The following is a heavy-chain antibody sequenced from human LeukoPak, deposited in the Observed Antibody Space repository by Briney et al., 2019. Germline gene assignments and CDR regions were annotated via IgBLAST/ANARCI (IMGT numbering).Heavy chain of an antibody. J-gene: IGHJ4*02. V-gene: IGHV3-7*01. Sequence: GGSLRLSCAASGFTFSSHWMSWVRQAPGKGLEWVANIKQDGSEKYYVDSVKGRFTISRDNAKNSLYLQMNSLRAEDTAVYYCARYTSGYWGQGTLVTVSS. CDR2: IKQDGSEK. CDR1: GFTFSSHW. D-gene: IGHD2-2*02. CDR3: ARYTSGY.